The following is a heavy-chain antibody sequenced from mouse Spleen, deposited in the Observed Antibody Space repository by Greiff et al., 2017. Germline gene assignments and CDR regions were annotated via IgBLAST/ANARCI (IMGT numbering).Heavy chain of an antibody. Sequence: EVQLVESGGGLVQSGRSLRLSCATSGFTFSDFYMEWVRQAPGKGLEWIAASRNKANDYTTEYSASVKGRFIVSRDTSQSILYLQMNALRAEDTAIYYCARDQTGTEAMDYWGQGTSVTVSS. CDR3: ARDQTGTEAMDY. D-gene: IGHD4-1*01. J-gene: IGHJ4*01. CDR1: GFTFSDFY. CDR2: SRNKANDYTT. V-gene: IGHV7-1*01.